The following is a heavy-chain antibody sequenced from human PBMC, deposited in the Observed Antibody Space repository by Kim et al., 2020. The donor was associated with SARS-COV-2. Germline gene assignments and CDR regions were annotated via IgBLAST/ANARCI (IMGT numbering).Heavy chain of an antibody. Sequence: GGSLRLSCAASGFTFSSYGMHWVRQAPGKGLEWVAVISYDGSNKYYADSVKGRFTISRDNSKNTRYLQMNSLRAEDTAVYYCAKDEQWLVRGNNYYYYYGIDVWGQGTTVTVSS. D-gene: IGHD6-19*01. CDR2: ISYDGSNK. V-gene: IGHV3-30*18. J-gene: IGHJ6*02. CDR1: GFTFSSYG. CDR3: AKDEQWLVRGNNYYYYYGIDV.